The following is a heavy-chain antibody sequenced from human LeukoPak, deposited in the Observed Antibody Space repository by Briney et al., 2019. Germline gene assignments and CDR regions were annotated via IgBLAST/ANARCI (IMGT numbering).Heavy chain of an antibody. J-gene: IGHJ6*02. V-gene: IGHV3-30*18. D-gene: IGHD3-3*01. CDR1: QVTLGDFG. CDR2: ISYDGTIQ. CDR3: AKDSRNYDFWSGHWDYCYGMDV. Sequence: PGGSLRLSCAASQVTLGDFGVHWVRQAPGKGLEWVAVISYDGTIQYYGDPVKGRFTISRDNTNNTVYLQMNSLRAEDTAVYFCAKDSRNYDFWSGHWDYCYGMDVWGQGTTVAVSS.